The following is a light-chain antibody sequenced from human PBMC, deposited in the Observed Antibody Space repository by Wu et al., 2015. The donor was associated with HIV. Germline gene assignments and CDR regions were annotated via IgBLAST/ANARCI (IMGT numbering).Light chain of an antibody. CDR2: DAS. CDR3: HQYGSSLRT. J-gene: IGKJ1*01. V-gene: IGKV3-20*01. Sequence: EIVLTQSPATLSLSPGERATLSCRASQSVGNFLVWYQQKPGQAPRLLIYDASNRATGISDRFSGSGSGTDFTLTISRLEPEDFAVYYCHQYGSSLRTFGQGTKVEIK. CDR1: QSVGNF.